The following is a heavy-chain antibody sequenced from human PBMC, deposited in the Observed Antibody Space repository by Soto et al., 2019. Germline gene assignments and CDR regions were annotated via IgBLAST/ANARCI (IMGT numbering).Heavy chain of an antibody. CDR1: GGTFSSYT. D-gene: IGHD3-10*01. CDR3: ASIWFGEFRFDY. CDR2: IIPILGIA. J-gene: IGHJ4*02. V-gene: IGHV1-69*02. Sequence: QVQLVQSGAEVKKPGSSVKVSCKASGGTFSSYTISWVRQAPGQGLEWMGRIIPILGIANYAQKFQGRVTITADKSTSTAYMELSSLRSEDTAVYYCASIWFGEFRFDYWGKVTLVTVSS.